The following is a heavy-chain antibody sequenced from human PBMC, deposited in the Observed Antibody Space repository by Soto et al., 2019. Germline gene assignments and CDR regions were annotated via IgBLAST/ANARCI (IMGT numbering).Heavy chain of an antibody. V-gene: IGHV3-23*01. D-gene: IGHD6-19*01. CDR3: AKGNSGWYFFDY. Sequence: PGKGLEWVSAISGSGGSTYYADSVKGRFTISRDNSKNTLYLQMNSLRAEDTAVYYCAKGNSGWYFFDYWGQGTLVTVSS. CDR2: ISGSGGST. J-gene: IGHJ4*02.